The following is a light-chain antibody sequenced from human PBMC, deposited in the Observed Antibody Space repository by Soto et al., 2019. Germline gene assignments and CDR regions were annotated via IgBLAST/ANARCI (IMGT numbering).Light chain of an antibody. J-gene: IGLJ1*01. Sequence: QSALTQPASVSGSPGQSMTISCTVTGSDVRTYNLVSWYQQHPGKVPKLIIYEASKRPSGVSNRFSGSKSGNTASLTISGLQAEDEADYYCSSYTSSSIPYVFGTGTKVTVL. CDR3: SSYTSSSIPYV. CDR1: GSDVRTYNL. V-gene: IGLV2-14*02. CDR2: EAS.